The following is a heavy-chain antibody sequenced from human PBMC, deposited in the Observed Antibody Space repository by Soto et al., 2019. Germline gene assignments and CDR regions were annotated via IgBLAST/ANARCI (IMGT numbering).Heavy chain of an antibody. D-gene: IGHD6-13*01. CDR3: ARHATGYSNAFDI. V-gene: IGHV4-59*08. Sequence: SETLSLTCTVSGGSISSYYWSWIRQPPGKGLEWIGYIYYSGSTNYNPSLKSRVTISVDTSKNQFSLKLSSVTAADTAVYYCARHATGYSNAFDIWGQGTRSPSL. CDR1: GGSISSYY. J-gene: IGHJ3*02. CDR2: IYYSGST.